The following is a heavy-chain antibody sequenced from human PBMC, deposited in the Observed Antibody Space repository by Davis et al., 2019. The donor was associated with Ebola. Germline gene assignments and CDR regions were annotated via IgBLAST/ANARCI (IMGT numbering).Heavy chain of an antibody. D-gene: IGHD2/OR15-2a*01. CDR2: IYYSGST. J-gene: IGHJ4*02. CDR3: ARGPNIWHLDY. CDR1: GFTFSSYW. V-gene: IGHV4-59*12. Sequence: MPGGSLRLSCAASGFTFSSYWMSWIRQHPGKGLEWIGYIYYSGSTYYNPSLKSRITISVDTSKNQLSLKLSSVTAADTAVYYCARGPNIWHLDYWGQGTLVTVSS.